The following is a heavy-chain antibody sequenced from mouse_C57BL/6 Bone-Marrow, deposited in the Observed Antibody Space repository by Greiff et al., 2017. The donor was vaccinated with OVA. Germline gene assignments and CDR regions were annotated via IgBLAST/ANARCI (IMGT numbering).Heavy chain of an antibody. J-gene: IGHJ2*01. CDR3: ARGPYYGSDYFDY. Sequence: QVQLQQPGAELVKPGASVKLSCKASGYTFTSYWMHWVKQRPGQGLEWIGMIHPNSGSTNYNEKFKSKATLTVDKSSSTAYMQLSSLTSEDSAVYYCARGPYYGSDYFDYWGQGTTLTVSS. D-gene: IGHD1-1*01. V-gene: IGHV1-64*01. CDR2: IHPNSGST. CDR1: GYTFTSYW.